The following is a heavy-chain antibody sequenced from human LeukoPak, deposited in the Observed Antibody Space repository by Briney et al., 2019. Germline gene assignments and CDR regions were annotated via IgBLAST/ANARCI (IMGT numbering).Heavy chain of an antibody. V-gene: IGHV3-7*01. CDR2: IKQDGSET. Sequence: GGSLRLSCAASGSTFSSYSMNWVRQAPGNGLEWVANIKQDGSETYYVDSVKGRFTISRDNAKNSLHLQMNSLRDEDTAVYYCARGGSGYSYGKIDSWGQGILVTVSS. CDR3: ARGGSGYSYGKIDS. D-gene: IGHD5-18*01. CDR1: GSTFSSYS. J-gene: IGHJ4*02.